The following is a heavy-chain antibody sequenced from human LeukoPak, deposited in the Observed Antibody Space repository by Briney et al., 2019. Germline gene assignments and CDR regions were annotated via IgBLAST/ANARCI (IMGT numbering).Heavy chain of an antibody. CDR3: AKDPLFAPITMIVVAPTGDY. V-gene: IGHV3-23*01. CDR1: GFTFSTYA. CDR2: ISGSGGGT. J-gene: IGHJ4*02. Sequence: QPGGSLRLSCAASGFTFSTYAMSWVRQTPEKGLEWVSTISGSGGGTYYADSVKGRFTISRDNSKNTLYLQMNSLRAEDTAVYYCAKDPLFAPITMIVVAPTGDYWGQGTLVTVSS. D-gene: IGHD3-22*01.